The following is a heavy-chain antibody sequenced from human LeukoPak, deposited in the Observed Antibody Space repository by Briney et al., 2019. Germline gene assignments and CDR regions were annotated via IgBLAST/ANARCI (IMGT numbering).Heavy chain of an antibody. CDR1: GGSISTYY. J-gene: IGHJ6*03. Sequence: NPSETLSLTCIVSGGSISTYYWSWIRQPPGKGLEWIGYIYYSGSTNYNPSLKSRVTISVDTSKNQFSLKLSSVTAADTAVYYCAREVGRGGFHYYYMDVWGKGTTVTVSS. D-gene: IGHD3-10*01. CDR3: AREVGRGGFHYYYMDV. CDR2: IYYSGST. V-gene: IGHV4-59*01.